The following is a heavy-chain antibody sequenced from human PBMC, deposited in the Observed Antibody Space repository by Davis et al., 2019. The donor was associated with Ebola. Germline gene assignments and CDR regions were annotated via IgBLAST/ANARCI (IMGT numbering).Heavy chain of an antibody. CDR3: ARGYSGYCGGGTRYDIAYDI. Sequence: PSETLSLTCVVSGGSIGNFHWSWIRQPAGKGLEWIGRIYTSGSTNYNPSLKSRVTMSVDTSKNQFSLKLRSVTAADTAVYYCARGYSGYCGGGTRYDIAYDIWGQGTMVTVSS. CDR1: GGSIGNFH. D-gene: IGHD2-15*01. CDR2: IYTSGST. J-gene: IGHJ3*02. V-gene: IGHV4-4*07.